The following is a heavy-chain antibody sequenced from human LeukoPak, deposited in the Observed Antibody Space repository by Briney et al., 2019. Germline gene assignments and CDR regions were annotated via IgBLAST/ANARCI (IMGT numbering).Heavy chain of an antibody. V-gene: IGHV1-46*01. CDR2: LNPSGGST. D-gene: IGHD6-13*01. CDR1: GYTFTGYY. Sequence: ASVKVSCKASGYTFTGYYMHWVRQAPGQGLEWMGILNPSGGSTTYAQKFQGRVTMTRDTSTGTVYMELSSLRSEDTAVYYCARDGSTWQFDYWGPGTLVTVSS. CDR3: ARDGSTWQFDY. J-gene: IGHJ4*02.